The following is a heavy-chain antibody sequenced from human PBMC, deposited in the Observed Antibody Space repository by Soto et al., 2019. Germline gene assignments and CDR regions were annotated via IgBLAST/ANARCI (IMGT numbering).Heavy chain of an antibody. CDR2: INAGNGNT. CDR1: GYTFTSYA. D-gene: IGHD3-16*01. V-gene: IGHV1-3*01. CDR3: ARDEGGNYGMDV. Sequence: ASVKVSCKASGYTFTSYATHWVRQAPGQRLEWMGWINAGNGNTKYSQKFQGRVTITRDTSASTAYMELSSLRSEDTAVYYCARDEGGNYGMDVWGHGTTVTSSS. J-gene: IGHJ6*02.